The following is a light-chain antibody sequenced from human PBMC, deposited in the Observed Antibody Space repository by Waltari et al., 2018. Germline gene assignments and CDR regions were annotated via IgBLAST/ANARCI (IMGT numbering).Light chain of an antibody. Sequence: DIQMTQSPSSVSASLGDRVTISCRASQDICRFLVWYQQTPGRSPKLLIFDTSSLQSGVPSRFSGSGSGTEFTLTIGSLQPEDFATYYCLQVSNFPITFGQGTRLEIQ. CDR3: LQVSNFPIT. J-gene: IGKJ5*01. V-gene: IGKV1D-12*01. CDR2: DTS. CDR1: QDICRF.